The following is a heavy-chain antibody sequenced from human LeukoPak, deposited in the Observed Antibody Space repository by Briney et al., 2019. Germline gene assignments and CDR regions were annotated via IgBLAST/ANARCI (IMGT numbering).Heavy chain of an antibody. Sequence: GGSLRLSCEASGFTFSNYWMAWVRQAPGKGLEWVANIKEDGSKENYVDSVKGRFTISRDNVRNSLYLQMNSLRAEDTALYYCAKEMGYSYGYPFDYWGQGTLVTVSS. CDR2: IKEDGSKE. CDR1: GFTFSNYW. V-gene: IGHV3-7*03. D-gene: IGHD5-18*01. J-gene: IGHJ4*02. CDR3: AKEMGYSYGYPFDY.